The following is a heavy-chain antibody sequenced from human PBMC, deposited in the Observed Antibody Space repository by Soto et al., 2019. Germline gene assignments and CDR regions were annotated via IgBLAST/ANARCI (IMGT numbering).Heavy chain of an antibody. J-gene: IGHJ6*02. CDR1: GFTFSSYA. Sequence: LSLTCAASGFTFSSYAMHWVRQAPGKGLEWVAVISYDGSNKYYADSVKGRFTISRDNSKNTLYLQMNSLRAEDTAVYYCARPLSPLFIAAAGTRKSSYYGMDVWGQGTTVTVSS. V-gene: IGHV3-30-3*01. D-gene: IGHD6-13*01. CDR3: ARPLSPLFIAAAGTRKSSYYGMDV. CDR2: ISYDGSNK.